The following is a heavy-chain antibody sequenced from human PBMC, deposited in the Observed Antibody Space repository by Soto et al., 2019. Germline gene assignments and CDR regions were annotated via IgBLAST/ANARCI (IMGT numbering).Heavy chain of an antibody. CDR2: MNPNSGNT. V-gene: IGHV1-8*01. Sequence: ASVKVSCKASGYTFTSYDINWVRQATGQGLEWMGWMNPNSGNTGYAQKFQGRVTMTRNNSISTAYMELSSLRSEDTAVYYCARGTGRYFDFWSGYYSAVGACDIWGQGTMVTVSS. CDR1: GYTFTSYD. D-gene: IGHD3-3*01. J-gene: IGHJ3*02. CDR3: ARGTGRYFDFWSGYYSAVGACDI.